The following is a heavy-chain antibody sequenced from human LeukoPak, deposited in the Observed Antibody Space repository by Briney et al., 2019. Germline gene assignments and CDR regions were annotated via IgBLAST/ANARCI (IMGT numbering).Heavy chain of an antibody. CDR1: GGTFSSYA. D-gene: IGHD3-10*01. V-gene: IGHV1-69*13. Sequence: ASVKVSCKASGGTFSSYAISWVRQAPGQGLEWMGGIIPIFGTANYAQKFQGRVTITADESTSTAYMELSSLRSEDTAVYYCARHRRVRGVMSAGGAFDIWGQGTVVTVSS. CDR2: IIPIFGTA. J-gene: IGHJ3*02. CDR3: ARHRRVRGVMSAGGAFDI.